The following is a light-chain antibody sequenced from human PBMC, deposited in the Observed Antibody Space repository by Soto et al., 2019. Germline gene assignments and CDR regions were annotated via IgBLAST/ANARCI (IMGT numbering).Light chain of an antibody. Sequence: DIVMTQSPDSLAVSLGERATINCRSSQSVLFTSNNKNYLTWYQKKPGQPPKLLMYWASTRESEVPDRFSGSGSGTDFTLTISSLQAEDVAVYYCQQYYNLPYTFGQGTKLEIK. CDR2: WAS. J-gene: IGKJ2*01. V-gene: IGKV4-1*01. CDR3: QQYYNLPYT. CDR1: QSVLFTSNNKNY.